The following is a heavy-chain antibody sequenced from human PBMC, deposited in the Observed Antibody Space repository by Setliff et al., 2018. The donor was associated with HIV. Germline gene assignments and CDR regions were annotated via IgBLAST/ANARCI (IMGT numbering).Heavy chain of an antibody. D-gene: IGHD5-12*01. V-gene: IGHV1-8*02. Sequence: ASVKVSCKASGYTFTSYDVNWVRQATGQGLEWMGWINPSRGNTGYAQKFQGRVTMTRNTSISTAYMELSSLRSEDTAVYYCARAYSNKDWFDPWGQGTLVTVSS. J-gene: IGHJ5*02. CDR2: INPSRGNT. CDR1: GYTFTSYD. CDR3: ARAYSNKDWFDP.